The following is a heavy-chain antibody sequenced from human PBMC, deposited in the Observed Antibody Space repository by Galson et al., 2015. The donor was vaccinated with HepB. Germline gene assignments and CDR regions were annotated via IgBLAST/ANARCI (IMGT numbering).Heavy chain of an antibody. CDR3: ARGVRGSYPTFDY. V-gene: IGHV3-9*01. Sequence: SLRLSCAASGFTFNDYTMHWVRQTQGKGLEWVSSISWNGDNIGYADSVKGRFTISRDNAKNSLYLRMNSLRAEDTALYYCARGVRGSYPTFDYWGQGTLVTVSS. CDR2: ISWNGDNI. D-gene: IGHD3-10*01. CDR1: GFTFNDYT. J-gene: IGHJ4*02.